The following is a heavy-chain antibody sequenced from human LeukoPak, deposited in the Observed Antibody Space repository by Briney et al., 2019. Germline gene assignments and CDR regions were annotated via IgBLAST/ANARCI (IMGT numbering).Heavy chain of an antibody. Sequence: GESLKISCKGSGYSFTSKWIGWVGQMPGKGLGWMGIIYPGDSDTRYSPSFQGQDTISADKSISTAYLQSSRLYATDTAMSFCVRHKKAIGAFHMWGQGTMVTVSS. V-gene: IGHV5-51*01. CDR1: GYSFTSKW. J-gene: IGHJ3*02. CDR3: VRHKKAIGAFHM. CDR2: IYPGDSDT.